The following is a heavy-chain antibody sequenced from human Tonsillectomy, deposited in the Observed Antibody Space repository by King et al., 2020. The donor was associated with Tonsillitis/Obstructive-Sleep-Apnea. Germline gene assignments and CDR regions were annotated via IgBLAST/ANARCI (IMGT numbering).Heavy chain of an antibody. Sequence: VQLVESGGGLVQPGRSLRLSCAASGFTFDDYAIHWVRQGPGKGLEWVSGISWNSGNIAYAESVKGRFTISRDNAKNSLYLEMNRLRAEDTALYFCAQVGPSFCSRSSCYLDVWGKGTTVTVSS. J-gene: IGHJ6*04. D-gene: IGHD2-15*01. CDR3: AQVGPSFCSRSSCYLDV. CDR1: GFTFDDYA. V-gene: IGHV3-9*01. CDR2: ISWNSGNI.